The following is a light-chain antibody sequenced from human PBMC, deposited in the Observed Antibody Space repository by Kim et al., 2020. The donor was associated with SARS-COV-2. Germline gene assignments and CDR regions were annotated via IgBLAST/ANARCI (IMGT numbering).Light chain of an antibody. CDR2: DGT. CDR3: CAYAGIRV. CDR1: SSDLGGSNY. J-gene: IGLJ3*02. Sequence: QSALTQPRSVSGSPGQSVTISCTGTSSDLGGSNYVSWYQQHPGQVPKLIIYDGTQRPSGVPSRFSGSKSGNTASLTISGIQTEDEADYYCCAYAGIRVFGGGTQLPVL. V-gene: IGLV2-11*01.